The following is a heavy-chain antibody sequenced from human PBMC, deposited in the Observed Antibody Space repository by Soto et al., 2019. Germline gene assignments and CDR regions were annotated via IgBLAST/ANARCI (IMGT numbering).Heavy chain of an antibody. CDR3: ARGVITTHIFDY. D-gene: IGHD3-22*01. CDR2: IYYSGST. V-gene: IGHV4-31*03. Sequence: SETLSLTCTVSGGSISSGGYYWSWIRQHPGKGLEWIGYIYYSGSTYYNPSLKSRVTISVDPSKNQFSLKLSSVTAADTAVYYCARGVITTHIFDYWGQGTLVTVSS. CDR1: GGSISSGGYY. J-gene: IGHJ4*02.